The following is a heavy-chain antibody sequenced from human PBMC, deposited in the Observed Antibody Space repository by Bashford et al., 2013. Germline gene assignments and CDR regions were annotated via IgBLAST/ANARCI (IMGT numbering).Heavy chain of an antibody. D-gene: IGHD3-10*01. J-gene: IGHJ4*02. Sequence: VRQAPGKGLEYVSAISSHGLATYYADSVKGRFTISRDNSKNTLYLQLSSLRTEDTAVYYCVRNSSMSRGVEFDYWGQGTLVTVSS. CDR3: VRNSSMSRGVEFDY. CDR2: ISSHGLAT. V-gene: IGHV3-64D*06.